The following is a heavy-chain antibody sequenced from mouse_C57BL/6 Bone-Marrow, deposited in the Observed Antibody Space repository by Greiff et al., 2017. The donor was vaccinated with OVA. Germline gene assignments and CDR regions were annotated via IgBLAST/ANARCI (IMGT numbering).Heavy chain of an antibody. CDR3: TSYGNFDY. V-gene: IGHV14-4*01. CDR2: IDPENGDT. CDR1: GFNIKDDY. J-gene: IGHJ2*01. D-gene: IGHD2-1*01. Sequence: VHVKQSGAELVRPGASVKLSCTASGFNIKDDYMHWVKQRPEQGLEWIGWIDPENGDTEYASKFQGKATIPADTSSNTAYLQLSSLTSEDTAVYYCTSYGNFDYWGRGTTLTVSS.